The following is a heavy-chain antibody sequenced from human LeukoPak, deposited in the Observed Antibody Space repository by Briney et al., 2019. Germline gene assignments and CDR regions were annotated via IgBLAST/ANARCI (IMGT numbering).Heavy chain of an antibody. D-gene: IGHD2-15*01. J-gene: IGHJ4*02. CDR3: AKARGGYIPTYFDY. CDR1: GFTFSSYY. V-gene: IGHV3-30*02. CDR2: IRYDGSNK. Sequence: PGGSLRLSCAASGFTFSSYYMRWVRQAPGKGLEWVAFIRYDGSNKYYAHSVKGRFNISKDNSKNTLYLQMNSTRAEDRAGYCCAKARGGYIPTYFDYWGQGTLVTVSS.